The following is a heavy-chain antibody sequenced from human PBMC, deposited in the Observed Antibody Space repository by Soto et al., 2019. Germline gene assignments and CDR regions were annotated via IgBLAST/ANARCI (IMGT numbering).Heavy chain of an antibody. CDR2: IYYSGST. D-gene: IGHD2-2*01. CDR3: ARDASPYCSSTSCIPFDY. CDR1: GGSISSGGYY. Sequence: SETLSLTCTVSGGSISSGGYYWSWIRQHPGKGLEWIEYIYYSGSTYYNPSLKSRVTVSVDTSKNQFSLKLSSVTAADTAVYYCARDASPYCSSTSCIPFDYWGQGTLVTVSS. V-gene: IGHV4-31*03. J-gene: IGHJ4*02.